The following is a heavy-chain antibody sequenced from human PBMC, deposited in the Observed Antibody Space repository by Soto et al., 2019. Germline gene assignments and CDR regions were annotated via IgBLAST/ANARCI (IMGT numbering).Heavy chain of an antibody. CDR3: ARAPGGGEYYFDY. D-gene: IGHD3-16*01. Sequence: GGSLRLSCAASGFTFSSYAMHWVRQAPGKGLEWVAVISYDGSNKYYADSVKGRFTISRDNSKNTLYLQMNSLRAEDTAVYYCARAPGGGEYYFDYWGQGTLVTVSS. J-gene: IGHJ4*02. V-gene: IGHV3-30-3*01. CDR1: GFTFSSYA. CDR2: ISYDGSNK.